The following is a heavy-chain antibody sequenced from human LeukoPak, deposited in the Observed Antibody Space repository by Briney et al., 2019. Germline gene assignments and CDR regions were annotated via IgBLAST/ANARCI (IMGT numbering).Heavy chain of an antibody. V-gene: IGHV1-2*02. J-gene: IGHJ4*02. D-gene: IGHD3-22*01. Sequence: ASVKVSCKASGYTFTGYYTHWVRQAPGQGLEWMGWINPNSGGTNYAQKFQGRVTMTRNTSISTAYMELSRLRSDDTAVYYCARDRHYYDSSGYWDYWGQGTLVTVSS. CDR1: GYTFTGYY. CDR3: ARDRHYYDSSGYWDY. CDR2: INPNSGGT.